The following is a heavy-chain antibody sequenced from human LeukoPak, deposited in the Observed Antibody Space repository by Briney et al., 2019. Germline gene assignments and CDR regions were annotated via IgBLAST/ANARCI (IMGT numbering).Heavy chain of an antibody. CDR1: GFTFSSYA. V-gene: IGHV3-23*01. Sequence: QPGGSLRLSCAASGFTFSSYAMSWVRQAPGKGLEWVSAISGSGGSTYYADSVKGRCTISRDNSKNTLYPQMNSLRAEDTAVYYCAKGLLWFGDLSIEPWGQGTLVTVSS. CDR2: ISGSGGST. J-gene: IGHJ5*02. D-gene: IGHD3-10*01. CDR3: AKGLLWFGDLSIEP.